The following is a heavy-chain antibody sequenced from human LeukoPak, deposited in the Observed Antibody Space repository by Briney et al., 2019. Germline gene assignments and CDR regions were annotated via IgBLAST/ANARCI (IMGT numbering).Heavy chain of an antibody. CDR3: AGRVTGYSSGYVY. J-gene: IGHJ4*02. CDR2: ISGSAHKI. Sequence: GRSLRLSCAASGFTVSSNYMSWVRQAPGKGLDWVSVISGSAHKIRYADSVKGRFTISRDHSENIVYLQMNNLRAEDTAVYYCAGRVTGYSSGYVYWGQGTLVTVSS. D-gene: IGHD5-18*01. V-gene: IGHV3-23*01. CDR1: GFTVSSNY.